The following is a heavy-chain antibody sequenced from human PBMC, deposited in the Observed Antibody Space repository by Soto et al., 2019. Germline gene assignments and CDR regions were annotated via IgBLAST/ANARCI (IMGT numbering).Heavy chain of an antibody. CDR3: ARDAAVGLFDY. V-gene: IGHV1-18*01. CDR2: ISAYNGNT. CDR1: GYTFTSYG. Sequence: QVQLVQSGAEVKKPGASVKVSCKASGYTFTSYGISWVRQAPGQGLEWMGWISAYNGNTNYAQKLQGRVTMTTDTSTSTDYMERRSMRSDDTDVYYCARDAAVGLFDYWGQGTLVTVSS. D-gene: IGHD1-26*01. J-gene: IGHJ4*02.